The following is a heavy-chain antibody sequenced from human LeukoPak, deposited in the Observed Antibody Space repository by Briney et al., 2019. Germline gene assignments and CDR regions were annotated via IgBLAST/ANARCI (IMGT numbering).Heavy chain of an antibody. CDR1: GFTVSSSY. CDR2: IYSGGST. V-gene: IGHV3-66*01. D-gene: IGHD3-10*01. Sequence: PGGSLRLSCAASGFTVSSSYMSWVRQAPGKGLEWVSAIYSGGSTYYADSVKGRFTISRDNSKNTLYLQMNSLRAEDTAVYYCARDVLYYYGSGSSFDAFDIWGQGTMVTVSS. CDR3: ARDVLYYYGSGSSFDAFDI. J-gene: IGHJ3*02.